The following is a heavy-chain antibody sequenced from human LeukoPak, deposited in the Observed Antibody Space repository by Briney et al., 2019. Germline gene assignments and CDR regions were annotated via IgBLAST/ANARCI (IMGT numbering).Heavy chain of an antibody. CDR1: GXTFSSYG. Sequence: GGSLRLSCAASGXTFSSYGMHWVRQAPGKGLEWVAVIWYDGSNKYYADSVKGRFTISRDNSKNTLYLQMNSLRAEDTAVYYCARGRTVITTFSLGYWGQGTLVTVSS. V-gene: IGHV3-33*01. J-gene: IGHJ4*02. D-gene: IGHD3-22*01. CDR3: ARGRTVITTFSLGY. CDR2: IWYDGSNK.